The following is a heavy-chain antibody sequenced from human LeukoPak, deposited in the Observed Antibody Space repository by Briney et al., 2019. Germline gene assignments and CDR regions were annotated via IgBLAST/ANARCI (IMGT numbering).Heavy chain of an antibody. CDR3: ARAPGGDYYGGLDY. CDR1: GLTVSSNY. V-gene: IGHV3-66*01. CDR2: IYSGGST. Sequence: PGGSLRLSCAASGLTVSSNYMTWVRQAPGKGLEWISVIYSGGSTYYADSVKGRFTISRDNSKNTLYLQMNSLRAEDTAVYYCARAPGGDYYGGLDYWGQGTLVTVSS. D-gene: IGHD4-23*01. J-gene: IGHJ4*02.